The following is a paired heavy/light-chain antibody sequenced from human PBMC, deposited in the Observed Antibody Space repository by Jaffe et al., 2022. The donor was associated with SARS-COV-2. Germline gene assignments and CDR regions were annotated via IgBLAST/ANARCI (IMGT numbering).Heavy chain of an antibody. V-gene: IGHV3-15*01. CDR2: IRSKSAGGTI. Sequence: EVQLVESGGGLVKPGGSLRLSCAASGFLFRDAWMNWVRQAPGKGLEWVGRIRSKSAGGTIEDAAPVKGRFTISRDDSKNTVYLQMNSLRTEDTAVYYCATDSVIKGVILNAFNFWGQGTKVTVSS. J-gene: IGHJ3*01. D-gene: IGHD3-9*01. CDR3: ATDSVIKGVILNAFNF. CDR1: GFLFRDAW.
Light chain of an antibody. CDR2: EAS. Sequence: QSALTQPASVSGSPGQSITISCAGTSSDVGGYNLVSWYQQHPGEAPKLMLYEASKRPSGVSDRFSGSKSGNTASLTISGLQAEDEADYYCCSYAGNKVWVFGGGTKLAVL. J-gene: IGLJ3*02. CDR3: CSYAGNKVWV. V-gene: IGLV2-23*01. CDR1: SSDVGGYNL.